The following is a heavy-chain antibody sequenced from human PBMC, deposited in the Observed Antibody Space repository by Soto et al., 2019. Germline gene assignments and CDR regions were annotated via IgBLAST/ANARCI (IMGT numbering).Heavy chain of an antibody. CDR3: ARANGNYEGGPNDY. V-gene: IGHV1-3*01. CDR1: GSSLPTHP. Sequence: QVLLVQFGAEVKKPGASVRISCKASGSSLPTHPIHWVRQAPGQRLEWMGWINAANGHTKYSQNFQGRVTISSDTSASTVYMKLTGLTSDDTAIYYCARANGNYEGGPNDYWGQGTLVTVSS. J-gene: IGHJ4*02. CDR2: INAANGHT. D-gene: IGHD1-7*01.